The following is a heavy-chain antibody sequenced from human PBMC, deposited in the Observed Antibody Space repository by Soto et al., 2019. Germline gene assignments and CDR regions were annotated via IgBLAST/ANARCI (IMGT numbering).Heavy chain of an antibody. CDR2: IYYSGNS. CDR1: GGSISSGDYY. J-gene: IGHJ4*02. V-gene: IGHV4-30-4*01. Sequence: QVQLQESGPGPLKPSQTLSLTCTVSGGSISSGDYYWNWIRQPPGKGLEWIGSIYYSGNSYYSPSLRSRVSMSLDTSKNHFSLILSSVTAADTAVYYCAREASVTTMDHWGQGTLVTVSS. D-gene: IGHD4-4*01. CDR3: AREASVTTMDH.